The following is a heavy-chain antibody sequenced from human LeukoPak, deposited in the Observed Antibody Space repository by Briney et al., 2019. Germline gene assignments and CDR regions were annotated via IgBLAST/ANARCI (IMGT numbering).Heavy chain of an antibody. CDR2: INSDGSST. CDR1: GFRFSGYA. CDR3: ARDTDTVTTILDY. J-gene: IGHJ4*02. D-gene: IGHD4-17*01. V-gene: IGHV3-74*01. Sequence: PGGSLRLSCATSGFRFSGYAMHWVRQAPGKGLVWVSRINSDGSSTSYADSVKGRFTISRDNAKNTLYLQMNSLRAEDTAVYYCARDTDTVTTILDYWGQGTLVTVSS.